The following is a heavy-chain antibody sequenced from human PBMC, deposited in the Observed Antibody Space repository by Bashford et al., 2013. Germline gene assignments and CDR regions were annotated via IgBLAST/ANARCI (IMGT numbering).Heavy chain of an antibody. Sequence: ASVKVSCKTSGYSFTSNGISWVRQAPGQGLEWVGWISTYNGKTNAAQNFQGRVTVTTDTSTATAYMELKSLTSDDTAVYYCARDGPVVGVWNAFDVWGQGTVVTVSS. V-gene: IGHV1-18*01. CDR2: ISTYNGKT. J-gene: IGHJ3*01. D-gene: IGHD1-26*01. CDR1: GYSFTSNG. CDR3: ARDGPVVGVWNAFDV.